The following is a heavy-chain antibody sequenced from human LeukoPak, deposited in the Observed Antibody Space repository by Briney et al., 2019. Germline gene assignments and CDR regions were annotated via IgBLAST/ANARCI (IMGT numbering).Heavy chain of an antibody. J-gene: IGHJ6*02. V-gene: IGHV4-59*01. Sequence: SETLSLTCTVSGGSISSYYWSWIRQPPGKGLEWIGYIYYSGSTNYNPSLKSRVTISVDTSKNQFSLKLSSVTAADTAVYYCARMVVTAPYYYYYGMDVWGQGATVTVSS. D-gene: IGHD2-21*02. CDR1: GGSISSYY. CDR3: ARMVVTAPYYYYYGMDV. CDR2: IYYSGST.